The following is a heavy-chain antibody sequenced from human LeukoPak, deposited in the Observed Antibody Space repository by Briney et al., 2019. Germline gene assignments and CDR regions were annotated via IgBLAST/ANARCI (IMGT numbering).Heavy chain of an antibody. V-gene: IGHV5-51*01. CDR2: IYPGDSET. D-gene: IGHD2-2*01. J-gene: IGHJ3*02. CDR1: AYRFTGYW. Sequence: GESLKISCKGSAYRFTGYWIGWVRQKPGKGLEWMGVIYPGDSETRYSPSFQGQVTISADKSISTAYLQWSSLKASDTAMYYCARVPAAIGLDAFDIWGQGTMVTVSS. CDR3: ARVPAAIGLDAFDI.